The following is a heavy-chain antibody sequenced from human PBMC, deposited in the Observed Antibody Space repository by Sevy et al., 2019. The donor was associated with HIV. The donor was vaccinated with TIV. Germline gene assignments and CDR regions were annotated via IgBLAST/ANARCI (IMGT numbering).Heavy chain of an antibody. J-gene: IGHJ3*02. Sequence: ASVKVSCKASGYTFTGYYMHWVRQAPGQGLEWMGRINPNSGGTNYAQKFQGRVTMTRDTSISTAYMELGRLRSDDTAVYYCARGLKAAAGGAFDIWGQGTMVTVSS. D-gene: IGHD6-13*01. CDR2: INPNSGGT. CDR3: ARGLKAAAGGAFDI. CDR1: GYTFTGYY. V-gene: IGHV1-2*06.